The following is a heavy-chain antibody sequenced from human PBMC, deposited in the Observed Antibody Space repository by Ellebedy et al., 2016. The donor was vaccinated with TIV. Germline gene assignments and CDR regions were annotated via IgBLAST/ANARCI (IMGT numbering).Heavy chain of an antibody. CDR1: GYTLTDYY. Sequence: ASVKVSXXASGYTLTDYYLHWVRQSPGQGLEWMGWINPNSGGTNYAQKFEGRVTMSRDTPSSTAYMELRGLKSDDTAVFYCAREMFPRPYDYDSRGYYALDVWGQGTTVTVSS. J-gene: IGHJ6*02. CDR2: INPNSGGT. D-gene: IGHD3-22*01. V-gene: IGHV1-2*02. CDR3: AREMFPRPYDYDSRGYYALDV.